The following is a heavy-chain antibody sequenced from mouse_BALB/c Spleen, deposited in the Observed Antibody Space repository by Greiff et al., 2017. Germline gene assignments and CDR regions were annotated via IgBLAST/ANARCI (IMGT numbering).Heavy chain of an antibody. CDR3: ARTGLAY. CDR2: INPSTGYT. Sequence: QVQLKQSGAELAKPGASVKMSCKASGYTFTSYWMHWVKQRPGQGLEWIGYINPSTGYTEYNQKFKDKATLTADKSSSTAYMQLSSLTSEDSAVYYCARTGLAYWGQGTLVTVSA. J-gene: IGHJ3*01. V-gene: IGHV1-7*01. CDR1: GYTFTSYW.